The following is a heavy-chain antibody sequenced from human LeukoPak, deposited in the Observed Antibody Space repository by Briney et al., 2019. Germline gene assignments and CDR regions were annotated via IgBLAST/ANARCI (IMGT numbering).Heavy chain of an antibody. CDR2: INPSGGST. CDR1: GYTFTSYY. CDR3: ARTLYGSGILSAFDI. D-gene: IGHD3-10*01. Sequence: ASVKVSCKASGYTFTSYYMHWVRQAPGQGLEWMGIINPSGGSTSYAQKFQGRVTMTRDTSTSTVYMELSSLRSEDTAVYYYARTLYGSGILSAFDIWGQGTMVTVSS. V-gene: IGHV1-46*01. J-gene: IGHJ3*02.